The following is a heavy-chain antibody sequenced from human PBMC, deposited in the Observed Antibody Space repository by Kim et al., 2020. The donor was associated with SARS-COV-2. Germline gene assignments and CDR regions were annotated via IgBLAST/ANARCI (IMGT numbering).Heavy chain of an antibody. CDR3: ASGSGSSYPIGY. Sequence: SETLSLTCAVYGGSFSGYYWSWIRQPPGKGLEWIGEINHSGSTNYNPSLKSRVTISVDTSKNQFSLKLSSVTAAVTAVYYCASGSGSSYPIGYWGQGTLV. D-gene: IGHD3-10*01. J-gene: IGHJ4*02. V-gene: IGHV4-34*01. CDR2: INHSGST. CDR1: GGSFSGYY.